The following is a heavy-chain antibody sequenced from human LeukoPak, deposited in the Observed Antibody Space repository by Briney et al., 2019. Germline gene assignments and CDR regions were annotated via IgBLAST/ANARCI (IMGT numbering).Heavy chain of an antibody. CDR2: IRNKGNGGTT. Sequence: PGGSLRLSCTPSGLTFGDNAMSWVRQAPGKGLEWVGFIRNKGNGGTTEYAASVKGRFTISRDDSESITYLQMNSLRTEDTAVYYCTTGSYHESSGYRFDYWGQGTLVTVSS. J-gene: IGHJ4*02. CDR1: GLTFGDNA. V-gene: IGHV3-49*04. D-gene: IGHD3-22*01. CDR3: TTGSYHESSGYRFDY.